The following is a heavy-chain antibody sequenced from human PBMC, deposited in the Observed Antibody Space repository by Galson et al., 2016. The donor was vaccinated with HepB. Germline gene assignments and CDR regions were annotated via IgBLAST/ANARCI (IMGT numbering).Heavy chain of an antibody. CDR1: GFIFSSHV. V-gene: IGHV3-64*01. CDR3: ARDPYCPTTNCFRAFDV. CDR2: ISSDGATT. J-gene: IGHJ3*01. D-gene: IGHD2-8*01. Sequence: SLRLSCAASGFIFSSHVMHWVRQAPGQGLQYVSAISSDGATTYYTNSVKGRFMITRDNSKNTLFLQMGSVREEDTGVYYCARDPYCPTTNCFRAFDVWGQGTMVTVSS.